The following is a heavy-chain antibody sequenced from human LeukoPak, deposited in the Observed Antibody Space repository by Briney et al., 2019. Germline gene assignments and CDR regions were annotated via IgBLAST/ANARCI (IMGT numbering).Heavy chain of an antibody. Sequence: GRSLRLSCAASRFTFSSYGTHWVRQAPGKGLEWVAVISYDGSNKYYADSVKGRFTISRDNSKNTLYLQMNSLRAEDTAVYYCAKDYAPYGSGSYPKAHFDYWGQGTLVTVSS. CDR1: RFTFSSYG. CDR3: AKDYAPYGSGSYPKAHFDY. J-gene: IGHJ4*02. D-gene: IGHD3-10*01. CDR2: ISYDGSNK. V-gene: IGHV3-30*18.